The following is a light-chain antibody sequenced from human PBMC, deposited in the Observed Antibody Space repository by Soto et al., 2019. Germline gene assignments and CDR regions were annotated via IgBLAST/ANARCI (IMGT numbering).Light chain of an antibody. V-gene: IGKV3-15*01. CDR2: GAA. J-gene: IGKJ2*01. CDR3: QQYNNWPPYT. CDR1: QSVSSN. Sequence: EIVMTQSPATLSVSPGERATLSCRASQSVSSNLAWYQQKPGQAPRLLIYGAAAGAAGIPARFSGSGSGTEVTLTISSRQSEDFAVYDCQQYNNWPPYTFGQGTKLEIK.